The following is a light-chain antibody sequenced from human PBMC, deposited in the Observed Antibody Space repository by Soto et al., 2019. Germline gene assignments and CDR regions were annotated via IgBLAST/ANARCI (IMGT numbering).Light chain of an antibody. J-gene: IGLJ1*01. Sequence: QSVLTQPPSVSGAPGQRVTISCTGSSSNIGAGYDVHWYLQLPGTAPKLLIYGNSNRPSGVPDRFSGSKSGTSASLAITGLQAEDEADYYCQSYDSSLSGYVFGTGTKVTAL. CDR2: GNS. CDR3: QSYDSSLSGYV. CDR1: SSNIGAGYD. V-gene: IGLV1-40*01.